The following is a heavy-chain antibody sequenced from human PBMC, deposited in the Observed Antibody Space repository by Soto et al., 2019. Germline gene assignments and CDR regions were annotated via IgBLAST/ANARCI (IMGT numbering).Heavy chain of an antibody. Sequence: GGSLSLSCSASGFTFSNYDMIWVRQAPGKGLEYISAITSNGHITYYADSVKGRFTISRDNSKNMLYLQMNSLRAEDTAVYYCAKARAQYYDFWSGYPVDYWGQGTLVTVSS. J-gene: IGHJ4*02. D-gene: IGHD3-3*01. CDR1: GFTFSNYD. CDR2: ITSNGHIT. CDR3: AKARAQYYDFWSGYPVDY. V-gene: IGHV3-64*04.